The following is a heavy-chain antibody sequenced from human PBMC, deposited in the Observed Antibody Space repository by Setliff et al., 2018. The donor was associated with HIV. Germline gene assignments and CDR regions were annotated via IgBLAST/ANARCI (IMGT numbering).Heavy chain of an antibody. CDR3: ARSSNQYYFDY. Sequence: VASVKVSCKASGGTFSSYAISWVRQAPGQGLEWMGGIIPIFGTANYAQKFQGRVTITTDESTSTAYMELSSLRSEDTAVYYCARSSNQYYFDYWGREPWSPSPQ. J-gene: IGHJ4*02. CDR2: IIPIFGTA. CDR1: GGTFSSYA. D-gene: IGHD4-4*01. V-gene: IGHV1-69*05.